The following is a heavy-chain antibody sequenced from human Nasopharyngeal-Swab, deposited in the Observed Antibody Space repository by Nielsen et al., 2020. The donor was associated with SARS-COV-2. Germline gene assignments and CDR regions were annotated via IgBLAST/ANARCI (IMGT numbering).Heavy chain of an antibody. J-gene: IGHJ4*02. CDR2: FDPEDGET. D-gene: IGHD2-2*02. V-gene: IGHV1-24*01. Sequence: ASVKFSCKVSGYTLTELSLHWVRPAPGKGLEWMGGFDPEDGETIYAQKFQGRVTMTEDTSTDTAYMELSSLRSEDTAVYYCATAARYCSSTSCYTFSYWGQGTLVTVSS. CDR1: GYTLTELS. CDR3: ATAARYCSSTSCYTFSY.